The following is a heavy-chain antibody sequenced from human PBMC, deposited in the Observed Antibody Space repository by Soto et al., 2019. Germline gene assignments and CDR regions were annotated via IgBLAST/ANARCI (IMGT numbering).Heavy chain of an antibody. J-gene: IGHJ4*02. CDR2: INHSGST. CDR1: GGSFSGYY. CDR3: ARGRLSWFGELLYRGPDY. D-gene: IGHD3-10*01. Sequence: QVQLQQWGAGLLKPSETLSLTCAVYGGSFSGYYWSWIRQPPGKGLEWIGEINHSGSTNYNPSLKSRVTISVDTSKNQFSLKLSSVTAADTAVYYYARGRLSWFGELLYRGPDYWGQGTLVTVSS. V-gene: IGHV4-34*01.